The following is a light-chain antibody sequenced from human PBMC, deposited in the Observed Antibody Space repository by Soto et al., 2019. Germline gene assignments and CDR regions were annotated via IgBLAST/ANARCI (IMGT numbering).Light chain of an antibody. CDR2: RAS. CDR1: QTISSSF. V-gene: IGKV3-20*01. Sequence: EIVLTQSPGTLSLSPGERATLSCRASQTISSSFLAWYQQKPGQAPRLLSYRASRRAPGIPDRFSGSGSWTDFTLTICRLEPEDFAVYYCHQFGSSPLDTFGPGTKVEIK. CDR3: HQFGSSPLDT. J-gene: IGKJ3*01.